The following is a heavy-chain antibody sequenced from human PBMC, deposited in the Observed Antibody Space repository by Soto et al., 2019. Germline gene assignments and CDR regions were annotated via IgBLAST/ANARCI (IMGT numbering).Heavy chain of an antibody. D-gene: IGHD2-2*01. J-gene: IGHJ5*02. CDR3: ARGGWNIVVVPAAPPNWFDP. V-gene: IGHV4-39*01. CDR2: IYYSGST. Sequence: SETLSLTCTVSGGSISSSSYYWGWIRQPPGKGLEWIGSIYYSGSTYYNPSLKSRVTISVDTSKNQFSLKLSSVTAADTAVYCCARGGWNIVVVPAAPPNWFDPWGQGTLVTVSS. CDR1: GGSISSSSYY.